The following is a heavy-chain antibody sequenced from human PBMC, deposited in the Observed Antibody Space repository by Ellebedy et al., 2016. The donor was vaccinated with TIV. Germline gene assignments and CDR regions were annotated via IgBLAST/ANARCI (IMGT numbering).Heavy chain of an antibody. CDR3: AKDRGGTGDFDY. D-gene: IGHD3-16*01. V-gene: IGHV1-3*04. CDR2: INTDTGNT. J-gene: IGHJ4*02. Sequence: AASVKVSCKASGYTFALYTMHWVRPAPGQRLEWLGWINTDTGNTEYSQNFQGRVTFTTDTAASTVYMSLSSLGSEDKAVYDCAKDRGGTGDFDYWGQGTLVTVSS. CDR1: GYTFALYT.